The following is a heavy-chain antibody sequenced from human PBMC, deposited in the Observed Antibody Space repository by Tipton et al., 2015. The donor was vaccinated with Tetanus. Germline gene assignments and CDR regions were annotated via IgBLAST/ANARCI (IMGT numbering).Heavy chain of an antibody. CDR3: ATARNKVSITRLQY. J-gene: IGHJ4*02. CDR2: ITGSGVGT. Sequence: SLRLSCAASGFSFNSYSMNWVRLAPGKGLEWVAVITGSGVGTYYSDSVKGRFTVSRDNSRNTLYLQLNSLKVEDTAVYYCATARNKVSITRLQYWGPGTLVTVSS. D-gene: IGHD3-10*01. CDR1: GFSFNSYS. V-gene: IGHV3-23*01.